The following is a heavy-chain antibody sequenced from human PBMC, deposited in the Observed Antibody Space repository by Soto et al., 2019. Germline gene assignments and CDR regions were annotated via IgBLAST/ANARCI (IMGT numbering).Heavy chain of an antibody. V-gene: IGHV5-51*01. J-gene: IGHJ6*02. CDR2: IYPGDSDT. Sequence: GESLKISCKGSGYSFTSYWIGWVRQMPGKGLEWMGIIYPGDSDTRYSPSFQGQVTISADKSISTAYLQWSSLKASDTAMYYCARLGGSGSYVTYYCYGMDVWGQGTTVTVSS. CDR3: ARLGGSGSYVTYYCYGMDV. D-gene: IGHD1-26*01. CDR1: GYSFTSYW.